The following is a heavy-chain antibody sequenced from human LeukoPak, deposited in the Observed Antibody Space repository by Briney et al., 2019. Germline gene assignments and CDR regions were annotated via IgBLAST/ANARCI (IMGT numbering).Heavy chain of an antibody. V-gene: IGHV4-39*07. CDR1: GDSISSRSYY. CDR2: IYYSGST. J-gene: IGHJ4*02. D-gene: IGHD6-13*01. Sequence: SETLSLTCTVSGDSISSRSYYWGWIRQPPGTGLEWVGSIYYSGSTYYNPSLKSRVTISVDTSKNQFSLKLSSVTAADTAVYYCARAIVAAANFDYWGQGTLVTVSS. CDR3: ARAIVAAANFDY.